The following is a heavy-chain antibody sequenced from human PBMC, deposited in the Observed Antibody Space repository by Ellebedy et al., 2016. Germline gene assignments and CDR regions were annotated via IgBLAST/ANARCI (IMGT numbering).Heavy chain of an antibody. CDR1: GFTISNFG. D-gene: IGHD1-7*01. CDR3: AKDRTGTSPRSAFDI. J-gene: IGHJ3*02. Sequence: GGSLRLSCAASGFTISNFGMNWVRQAPGKGLEWISYISDTSNTIYYADSVKGRFTISRDNARDSVYLQMNSLRAEDTALYYCAKDRTGTSPRSAFDIWGQGTMVTVSS. CDR2: ISDTSNTI. V-gene: IGHV3-48*01.